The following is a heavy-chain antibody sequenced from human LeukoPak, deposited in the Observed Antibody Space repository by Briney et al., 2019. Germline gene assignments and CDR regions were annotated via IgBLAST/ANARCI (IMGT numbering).Heavy chain of an antibody. CDR2: IYYSGST. Sequence: PSETLSLTCTVSGGSISSYYWSWIRQPPGKGLEWIGYIYYSGSTNYNPSLKSRVTVSVDTSKNQFSLKLSSVTAADTAVYYCAREGLGFAPGRWGQGTLVTVSS. V-gene: IGHV4-59*12. CDR1: GGSISSYY. J-gene: IGHJ4*02. D-gene: IGHD3-3*01. CDR3: AREGLGFAPGR.